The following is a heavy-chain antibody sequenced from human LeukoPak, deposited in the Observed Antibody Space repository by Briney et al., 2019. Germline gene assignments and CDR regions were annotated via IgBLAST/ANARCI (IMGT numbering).Heavy chain of an antibody. J-gene: IGHJ3*01. CDR1: GFTFSGFW. V-gene: IGHV3-7*03. D-gene: IGHD6-6*01. CDR3: ARSSYSSSSSV. CDR2: INSDGSEG. Sequence: PGGSLRLSCAVSGFTFSGFWMSWSRQAPGKGLEWVASINSDGSEGYYADVVKGRFTISRDSAKNSLYLQINSLRAEDTAVDYCARSSYSSSSSVWGQGTMVTVSS.